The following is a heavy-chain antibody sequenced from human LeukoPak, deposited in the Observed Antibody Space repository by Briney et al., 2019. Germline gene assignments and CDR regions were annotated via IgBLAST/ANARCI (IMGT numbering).Heavy chain of an antibody. CDR3: TRLSPTDDY. Sequence: GGSLRLSCAASGFTFSGSAMHWVRQASGKGLEWVGRIRSKANSYATAYAASVKGRFTISRDDSKNTAYLQMNSLKTEDTAVYYCTRLSPTDDYWGQGTLVTVSS. CDR1: GFTFSGSA. D-gene: IGHD3-16*01. CDR2: IRSKANSYAT. V-gene: IGHV3-73*01. J-gene: IGHJ4*02.